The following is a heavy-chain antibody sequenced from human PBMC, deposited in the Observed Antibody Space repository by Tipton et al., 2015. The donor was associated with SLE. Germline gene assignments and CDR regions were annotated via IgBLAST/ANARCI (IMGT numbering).Heavy chain of an antibody. V-gene: IGHV4-61*10. CDR3: ARGGPWGSPDAFDI. J-gene: IGHJ3*02. CDR1: GDSISSGSYY. CDR2: IFYTGST. Sequence: TLSLTCTVSGDSISSGSYYWSWIRQPAGRELEWIGHIFYTGSTRYNPSLRSRVTMSVDTSKNQFSLKLSSVTAADTAVYYCARGGPWGSPDAFDIWGQGTMVTVSS. D-gene: IGHD3-16*01.